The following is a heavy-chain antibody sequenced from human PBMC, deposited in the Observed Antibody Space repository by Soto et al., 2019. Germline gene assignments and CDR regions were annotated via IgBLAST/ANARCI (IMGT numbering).Heavy chain of an antibody. D-gene: IGHD6-6*01. CDR3: ASLGVQLSGNWFDP. J-gene: IGHJ5*02. CDR2: ISYDGSNK. Sequence: GGSLRLSCAASGFTFSSYAVHWVRQARGKGLEWVAVISYDGSNKYYADSVKGRFTISRDNSKNTLYLQMNSLRAEDTAVYYCASLGVQLSGNWFDPWGQGTLVTVSS. V-gene: IGHV3-30-3*01. CDR1: GFTFSSYA.